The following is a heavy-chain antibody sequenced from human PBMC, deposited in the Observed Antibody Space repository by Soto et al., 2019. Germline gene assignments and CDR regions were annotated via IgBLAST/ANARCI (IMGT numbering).Heavy chain of an antibody. CDR2: LYNGGAT. CDR3: VRGRYGSEIH. CDR1: GFIVSSNY. D-gene: IGHD3-10*01. V-gene: IGHV3-53*04. Sequence: EVRLVESGGGLVQPGGSLRLSCAASGFIVSSNYMTWVRQAPGKGLEWVSLLYNGGATHYAASVKGRSTISSHSSQNTMSLQMNSLRTEDTPTYYCVRGRYGSEIHWGQGTKVTVSS. J-gene: IGHJ4*02.